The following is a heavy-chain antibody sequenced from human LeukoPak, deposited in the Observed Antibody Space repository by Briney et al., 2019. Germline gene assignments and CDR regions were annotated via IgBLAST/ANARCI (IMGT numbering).Heavy chain of an antibody. D-gene: IGHD2/OR15-2a*01. CDR2: IYHSGST. Sequence: PSETLSLTCAVYGGSFSGYYWSWIRQPPGKGLEWIGYIYHSGSTYYNPSLKSRVTISVDRSKNQFSLKLSSVTAADTAVYYCARHNLWPNWFDPWGQGTLVTVSS. J-gene: IGHJ5*02. V-gene: IGHV4-34*01. CDR1: GGSFSGYY. CDR3: ARHNLWPNWFDP.